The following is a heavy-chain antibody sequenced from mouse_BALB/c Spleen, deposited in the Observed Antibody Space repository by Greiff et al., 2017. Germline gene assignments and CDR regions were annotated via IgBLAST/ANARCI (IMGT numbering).Heavy chain of an antibody. CDR1: GFTFSSYT. CDR3: ARNERSGYVFAY. CDR2: ISNGGGST. J-gene: IGHJ3*01. Sequence: DVKLVESGGGLVQPGGSLKLSCAASGFTFSSYTMSWVRQTPEKRLEWVAYISNGGGSTNYPDTVKGRFTISRDNAKNTLYLQMSSLKSEDTAMYYCARNERSGYVFAYWGEGTLVTVSA. D-gene: IGHD3-1*01. V-gene: IGHV5-12-2*01.